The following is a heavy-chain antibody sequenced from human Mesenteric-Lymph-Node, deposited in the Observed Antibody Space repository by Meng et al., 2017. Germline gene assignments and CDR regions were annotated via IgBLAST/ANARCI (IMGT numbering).Heavy chain of an antibody. D-gene: IGHD2-21*01. V-gene: IGHV7-4-1*02. Sequence: QVQLQQSGSELKKAGASVKVSCKASGYTFTSYAMNWVRQAPGQGPERVGWINTYTKTPTYAQAFTERFVFSLDTSVNTAYLQISSLKAEDTAMYYCARYNAITEDWLDPWGQGTLVTVSS. CDR2: INTYTKTP. CDR1: GYTFTSYA. CDR3: ARYNAITEDWLDP. J-gene: IGHJ5*02.